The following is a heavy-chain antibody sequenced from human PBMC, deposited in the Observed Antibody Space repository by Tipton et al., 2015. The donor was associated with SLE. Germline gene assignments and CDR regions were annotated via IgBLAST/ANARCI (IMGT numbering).Heavy chain of an antibody. Sequence: TLSLTCTVSGGSISSSSYYWGWIRQPPGKGLEWIGSIYYSGCTYYNPSLKSRVTISVDTSKNQFSLKLSSVTAADTAVYYCAGLHNYYYGMDVWGQGTTVTVSS. CDR2: IYYSGCT. V-gene: IGHV4-39*07. CDR1: GGSISSSSYY. CDR3: AGLHNYYYGMDV. J-gene: IGHJ6*02.